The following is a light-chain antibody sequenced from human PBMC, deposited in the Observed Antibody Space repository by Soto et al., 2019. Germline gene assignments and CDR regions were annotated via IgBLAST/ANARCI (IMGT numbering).Light chain of an antibody. CDR3: QQSYSTFPT. J-gene: IGKJ2*01. Sequence: DIQMTQSPSSLSASMGDRVTITCRASQSISRSLNSYRQKPGKAPKLLIYAASSLQSGVPSRFSGSGSGTDFTLTISSLQHEDVATYYCQQSYSTFPTFGQGTKLEI. V-gene: IGKV1-39*01. CDR2: AAS. CDR1: QSISRS.